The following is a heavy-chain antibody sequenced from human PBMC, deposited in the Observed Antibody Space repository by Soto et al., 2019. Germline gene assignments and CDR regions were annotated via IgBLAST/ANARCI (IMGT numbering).Heavy chain of an antibody. CDR3: ARQDGDIVVVPAATRGDAFDI. V-gene: IGHV4-39*01. CDR2: IYYSGST. D-gene: IGHD2-2*01. CDR1: GGSISSSSYY. Sequence: QLQLQESGPGLVKPSETLSLTCTVSGGSISSSSYYWGWIRQPPGKGLEWIGSIYYSGSTYYNPSLKSRVTISVDTSKNPSSLKLSSVAAADTAVYYCARQDGDIVVVPAATRGDAFDIWGQGTMVTVSS. J-gene: IGHJ3*02.